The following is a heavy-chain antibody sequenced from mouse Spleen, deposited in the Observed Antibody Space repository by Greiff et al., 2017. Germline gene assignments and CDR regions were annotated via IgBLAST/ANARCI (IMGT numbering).Heavy chain of an antibody. CDR2: IDPETGGT. J-gene: IGHJ2*01. Sequence: VQLQQSGAELVRPGASVTLSCKASGYTFTDYEMHWVKQTPVHGLEWIGAIDPETGGTAYNQKFKGKAILTADKSSSTAYMELRSLTSEDSAVYYCTRYYYSSYDWGQGTTLTVSS. CDR1: GYTFTDYE. CDR3: TRYYYSSYD. D-gene: IGHD2-5*01. V-gene: IGHV1-15*01.